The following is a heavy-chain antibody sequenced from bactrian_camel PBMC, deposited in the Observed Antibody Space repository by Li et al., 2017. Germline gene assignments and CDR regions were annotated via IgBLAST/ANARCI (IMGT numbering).Heavy chain of an antibody. CDR3: AATRFGGACSPQGPEGGLRAGDFTY. V-gene: IGHV3S1*01. CDR1: GDWYRTPC. J-gene: IGHJ4*01. Sequence: HVQLVESGGGSVQAGGSLRLSCAASGDWYRTPCMAWFRQAPGKEREGVAAIYTGGGSTYYADSVKGRFTVSRDNAKNTVYLQMNSLESDDSARYYCAATRFGGACSPQGPEGGLRAGDFTYWGEGTQVTVS. CDR2: IYTGGGST. D-gene: IGHD4*01.